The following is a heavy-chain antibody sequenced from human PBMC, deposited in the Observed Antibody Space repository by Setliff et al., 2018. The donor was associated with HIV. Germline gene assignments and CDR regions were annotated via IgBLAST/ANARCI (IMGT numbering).Heavy chain of an antibody. D-gene: IGHD3-22*01. J-gene: IGHJ4*02. CDR1: GGSFSVNY. Sequence: LSLTCAVYGGSFSVNYWSWIRQPPGKGLEWIGEINYSGDTNYNPSLKSRVTISIDTSKNQFSLKLSPVTAADTAVYFCAGGGEIYYPIAFDSWGQGTVVTVSS. V-gene: IGHV4-34*01. CDR3: AGGGEIYYPIAFDS. CDR2: INYSGDT.